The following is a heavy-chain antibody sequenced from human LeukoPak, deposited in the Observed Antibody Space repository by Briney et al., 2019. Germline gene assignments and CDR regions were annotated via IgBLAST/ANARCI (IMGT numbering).Heavy chain of an antibody. D-gene: IGHD5-18*01. CDR1: GGTFSSYA. CDR2: IIPILGIA. CDR3: ATTRGYSYGYYFDY. V-gene: IGHV1-69*04. Sequence: GASVKVSCKASGGTFSSYAISWVRQAPGQGLEWMGRIIPILGIANYAQKFQGRVTITADKSTSTAYMELSSLRSEDTAVYYCATTRGYSYGYYFDYWGQGTLVTVSS. J-gene: IGHJ4*02.